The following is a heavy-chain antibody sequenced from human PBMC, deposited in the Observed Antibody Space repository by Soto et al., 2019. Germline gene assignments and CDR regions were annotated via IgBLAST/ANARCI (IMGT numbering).Heavy chain of an antibody. J-gene: IGHJ5*02. CDR2: IYPGDSDT. CDR3: ARCASSGSLDWFDP. V-gene: IGHV5-51*01. D-gene: IGHD1-26*01. Sequence: GESLKISCKGVGYKFGSAWIGWVRQMPGKGLEWMGIIYPGDSDTRYSPSFQGQVTISADKSITTAYLQWSSLKASDTAIYYCARCASSGSLDWFDPWGQGTLVTVSS. CDR1: GYKFGSAW.